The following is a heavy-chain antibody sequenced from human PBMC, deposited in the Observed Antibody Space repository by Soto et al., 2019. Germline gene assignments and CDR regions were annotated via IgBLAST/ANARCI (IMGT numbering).Heavy chain of an antibody. V-gene: IGHV4-39*01. Sequence: SETLSLTCTVSGGSISSYYWGWIRQPPGKGLEWIGSIYYSGSTYYDPSLKSRVTISVDTSKNQFSLKLSSVTAADTAVYYCARHTPAISISDHWGQGTLVTVSS. CDR2: IYYSGST. CDR1: GGSISSYY. D-gene: IGHD2-15*01. J-gene: IGHJ4*02. CDR3: ARHTPAISISDH.